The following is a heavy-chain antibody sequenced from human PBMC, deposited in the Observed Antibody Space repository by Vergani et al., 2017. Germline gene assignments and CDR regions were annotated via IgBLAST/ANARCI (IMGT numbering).Heavy chain of an antibody. J-gene: IGHJ4*02. CDR1: GGSISSGGYY. Sequence: QVQLQESGPGLVKPSQTLSLTCTVSGGSISSGGYYWSWIRQHPGKGLEWIGYIYYSGSTYYNPSLHSRVSISVDTSKNQFSLKLSSVTAADTAVYYCARNGNYYGSGSQGLVDYWGQGTLVTVSS. CDR3: ARNGNYYGSGSQGLVDY. D-gene: IGHD3-10*01. V-gene: IGHV4-31*03. CDR2: IYYSGST.